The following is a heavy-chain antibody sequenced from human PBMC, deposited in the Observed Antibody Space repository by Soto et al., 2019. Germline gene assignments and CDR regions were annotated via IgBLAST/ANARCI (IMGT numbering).Heavy chain of an antibody. Sequence: GGSLRLSCVASGFTFSTYWMHWVRQAPGKGLEWVSAISGSGGSTYYADSVKGRFTISRDNSKNTLYLQMNSLRAEDTAVYYCAKGPYYYGSGSYYNVGYWGQGTLVTVSS. D-gene: IGHD3-10*01. CDR3: AKGPYYYGSGSYYNVGY. CDR1: GFTFSTYW. J-gene: IGHJ4*02. V-gene: IGHV3-23*01. CDR2: ISGSGGST.